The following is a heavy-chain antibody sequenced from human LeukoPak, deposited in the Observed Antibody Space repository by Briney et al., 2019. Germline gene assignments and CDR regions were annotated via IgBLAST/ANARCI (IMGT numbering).Heavy chain of an antibody. J-gene: IGHJ4*02. V-gene: IGHV5-51*01. CDR2: IYPGDSDT. CDR3: ARHAPSPGKPVDY. CDR1: GYSFTSYW. Sequence: GESLKISCKGSGYSFTSYWIGWVRQMPGKGLEWMGIIYPGDSDTRYSPSFQGQVAISADKSISTAYLQWSSLKASDTAMYYCARHAPSPGKPVDYWGQGTLVTVSS. D-gene: IGHD1-26*01.